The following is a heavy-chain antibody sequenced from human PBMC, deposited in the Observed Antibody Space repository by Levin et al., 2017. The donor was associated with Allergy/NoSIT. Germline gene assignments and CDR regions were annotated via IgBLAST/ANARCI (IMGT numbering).Heavy chain of an antibody. D-gene: IGHD3-3*01. V-gene: IGHV3-64*01. CDR1: GFTFSSYA. J-gene: IGHJ6*02. Sequence: GGSLRLSCAASGFTFSSYAMHWVRQAPGKGLEYVSAISSNGGSTYYANSVKGRFTISRDNSKNTLYLQMGSLRAEDMAVYYCAREYDFWSGYYPDYYYYYGMDVWGQGTTVTVSS. CDR3: AREYDFWSGYYPDYYYYYGMDV. CDR2: ISSNGGST.